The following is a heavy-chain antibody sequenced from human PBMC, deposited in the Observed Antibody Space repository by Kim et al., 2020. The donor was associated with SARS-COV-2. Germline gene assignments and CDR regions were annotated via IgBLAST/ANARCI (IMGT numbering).Heavy chain of an antibody. CDR3: AKWGGGGDYVYYYYGMDV. CDR1: GFTFSSYA. V-gene: IGHV3-23*01. D-gene: IGHD2-21*02. Sequence: GGSLRLSCAASGFTFSSYAMSWVRQAPGKGLEWVSAISGSGGSTYYADSVKGRFTISRDNSKNTLYLQMNSLRAEDTAVYYCAKWGGGGDYVYYYYGMDVWGQGTTVTVSS. CDR2: ISGSGGST. J-gene: IGHJ6*02.